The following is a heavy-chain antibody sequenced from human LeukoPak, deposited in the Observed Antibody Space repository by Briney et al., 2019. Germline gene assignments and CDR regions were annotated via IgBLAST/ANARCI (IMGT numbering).Heavy chain of an antibody. CDR3: VKDFLSSSWYGETHYFDY. CDR1: GFSFSTDA. J-gene: IGHJ4*02. Sequence: GGSLRLSCAASGFSFSTDAMSWVRQAPGKGLEWVSTISNSGSDTYYADSVKGRFSISRDNSKNTLYLQMNSLRGEDTAVYYCVKDFLSSSWYGETHYFDYWGQGTLVTVSS. D-gene: IGHD6-13*01. CDR2: ISNSGSDT. V-gene: IGHV3-23*01.